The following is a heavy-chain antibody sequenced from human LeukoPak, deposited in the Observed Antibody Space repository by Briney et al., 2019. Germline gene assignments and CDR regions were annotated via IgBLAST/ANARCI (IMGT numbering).Heavy chain of an antibody. J-gene: IGHJ5*02. CDR2: IYYSGST. V-gene: IGHV4-59*01. D-gene: IGHD3-22*01. CDR1: GGSISSYY. CDR3: ARESYYYDSSRFDP. Sequence: KPSETLSLTCTVSGGSISSYYWSWIRQPPGKGLEWIGYIYYSGSTNYNPSLKSRVTISVDTSKNQFSLKLSSVTAADTAVYYCARESYYYDSSRFDPWGQGTLVIVSS.